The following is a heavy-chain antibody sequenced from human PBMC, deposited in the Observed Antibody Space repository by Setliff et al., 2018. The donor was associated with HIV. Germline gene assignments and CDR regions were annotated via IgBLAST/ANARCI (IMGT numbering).Heavy chain of an antibody. Sequence: SETLSLTCAVYGGSFSGFYWSWIRQAPGKGLEWIGEINHSGKTNYNPSLKSRITLSVDTSENQFALKLTSMTAADTAVYYCARSQQDTIFGVVVFDSWGQGTLVTVSS. J-gene: IGHJ4*02. V-gene: IGHV4-34*01. CDR2: INHSGKT. CDR1: GGSFSGFY. D-gene: IGHD3-3*01. CDR3: ARSQQDTIFGVVVFDS.